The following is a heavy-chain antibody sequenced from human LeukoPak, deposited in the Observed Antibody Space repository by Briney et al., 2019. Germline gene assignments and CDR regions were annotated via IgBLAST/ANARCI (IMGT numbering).Heavy chain of an antibody. CDR1: GFSNSA. D-gene: IGHD5-24*01. Sequence: GGSLRLSCAASGFSNSALNWVRHAPGQGLEWISTISNTGVATYYADSVKGRFTISRDTFRNTLLLQMNSLRADDTAVYYCVKSAGKDGYRDVLDIWGQGTVVTVSS. CDR3: VKSAGKDGYRDVLDI. CDR2: ISNTGVAT. V-gene: IGHV3-23*05. J-gene: IGHJ3*02.